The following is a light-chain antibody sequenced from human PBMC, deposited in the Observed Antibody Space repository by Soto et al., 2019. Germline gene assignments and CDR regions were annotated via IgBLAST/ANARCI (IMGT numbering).Light chain of an antibody. CDR3: QQFGTSPIT. CDR1: QNIRSAY. V-gene: IGKV3-20*01. CDR2: DAS. Sequence: EIVLTQSPGTLSLSLGEGATLSCRASQNIRSAYLAWYQQIPGQAPRLLIYDASSRAAGIPDRFSGSGSATDFTLTISRLEPDDFAVYFCQQFGTSPITFGQGTRLEIK. J-gene: IGKJ5*01.